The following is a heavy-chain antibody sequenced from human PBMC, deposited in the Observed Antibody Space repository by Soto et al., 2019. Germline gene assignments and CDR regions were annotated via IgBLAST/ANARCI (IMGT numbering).Heavy chain of an antibody. V-gene: IGHV3-23*01. CDR1: GFSFSSYA. D-gene: IGHD6-6*01. J-gene: IGHJ6*03. Sequence: EVQLLESGGGLVQPGGSLRLSCAASGFSFSSYAMSWVRQAPGKGLEWVSAISGSGGSAYYADSVKGRFTFSRDNSKDTLYLQMHSLRDEDTAVYYCAKQGAAQGYVDVWGKGTTVTVSS. CDR3: AKQGAAQGYVDV. CDR2: ISGSGGSA.